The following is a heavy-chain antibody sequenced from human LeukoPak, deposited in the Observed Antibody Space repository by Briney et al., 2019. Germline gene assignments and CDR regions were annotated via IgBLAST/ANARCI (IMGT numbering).Heavy chain of an antibody. Sequence: TSETLSLTCTVSGGSISSSSYYWGWIRQPPGKGLEWIGYIYYSGSTNYNPSLKSRVTISVDTSKNQFSLKLSSVTAADTAVYYCASGLLRDDYGGSYYYMDVWGKGTTVTVSS. V-gene: IGHV4-61*05. J-gene: IGHJ6*03. CDR2: IYYSGST. CDR3: ASGLLRDDYGGSYYYMDV. D-gene: IGHD4-17*01. CDR1: GGSISSSSYY.